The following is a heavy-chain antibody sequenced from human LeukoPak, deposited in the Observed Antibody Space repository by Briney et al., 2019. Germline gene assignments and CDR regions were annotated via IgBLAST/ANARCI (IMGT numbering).Heavy chain of an antibody. Sequence: SVKVSCKASGGTFTIYVISWVRQAPGEGLGWMGRIIAIFGIANYVQKFQGRVTITADKSTSTAYMELSSLRSEDTAVYYCARANLGRPVGHCSGGSCYSDSSWFDPWGQGTLVTVSS. CDR3: ARANLGRPVGHCSGGSCYSDSSWFDP. CDR2: IIAIFGIA. V-gene: IGHV1-69*17. D-gene: IGHD2-15*01. J-gene: IGHJ5*02. CDR1: GGTFTIYV.